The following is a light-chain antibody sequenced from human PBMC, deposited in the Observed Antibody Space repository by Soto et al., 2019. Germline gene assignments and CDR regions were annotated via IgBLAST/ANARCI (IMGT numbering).Light chain of an antibody. CDR2: EGS. CDR3: CSYAGSSTFYVV. Sequence: QSLLTQPACVSGSPGQSTTISYTGTSSDVGSYNLVSWYQQHPGKAPKLMIYEGSKRPSGVSNRFSGSKSGNTASLTISGLQAEDEADYYCCSYAGSSTFYVVFGGGTKLTVL. V-gene: IGLV2-23*03. CDR1: SSDVGSYNL. J-gene: IGLJ2*01.